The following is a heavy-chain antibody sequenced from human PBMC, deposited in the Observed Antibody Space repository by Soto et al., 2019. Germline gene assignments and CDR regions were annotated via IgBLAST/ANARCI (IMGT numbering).Heavy chain of an antibody. J-gene: IGHJ5*02. CDR1: GFTVTSHA. Sequence: GGSLRLSCAASGFTVTSHAMSWVRQAPGKGLEWVSSISGSGDDTYYGDSVKGRFTISRDSSSSTLYLEMKNLRGEDTAVYYCARDPHYYDTSNNWFDPWGQGTLVTVSS. V-gene: IGHV3-23*01. CDR3: ARDPHYYDTSNNWFDP. CDR2: ISGSGDDT. D-gene: IGHD3-22*01.